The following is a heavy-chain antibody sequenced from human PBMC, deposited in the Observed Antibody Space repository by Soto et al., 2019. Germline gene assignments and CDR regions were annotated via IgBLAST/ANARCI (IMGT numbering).Heavy chain of an antibody. Sequence: GEPLKISCKGSGYSFTSYWISWVRQMPGKGLEWMGRIDPSDSYTNYSPSFQGHVTISADKSISTAYLQWSSLKASDTAMYYCARQGGGLDIVVVPASNYYGMDVWGQGTTVTVSS. CDR2: IDPSDSYT. CDR1: GYSFTSYW. CDR3: ARQGGGLDIVVVPASNYYGMDV. D-gene: IGHD2-2*03. V-gene: IGHV5-10-1*01. J-gene: IGHJ6*02.